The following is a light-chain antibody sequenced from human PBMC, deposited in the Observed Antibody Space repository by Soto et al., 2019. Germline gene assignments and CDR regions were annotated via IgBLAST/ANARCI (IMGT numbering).Light chain of an antibody. CDR2: GAS. Sequence: EIVWTQSPGTLSLSPGDRATLSCRASQSVSVNLAWYQQKPGQAPRLLIYGASTRATGIPARFSGSGSGTEFTLTISSLQSEDFAVYYCQQYNNWRTFGQGTKVDIK. CDR1: QSVSVN. CDR3: QQYNNWRT. J-gene: IGKJ1*01. V-gene: IGKV3-15*01.